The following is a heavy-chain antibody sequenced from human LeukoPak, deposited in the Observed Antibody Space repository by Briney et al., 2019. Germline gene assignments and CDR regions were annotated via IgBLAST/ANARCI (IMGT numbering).Heavy chain of an antibody. V-gene: IGHV3-30*02. CDR3: ARGLPSSTRTYNWFDP. CDR1: GFTFSTYG. D-gene: IGHD2-2*01. CDR2: IHYDGGNE. Sequence: GGSRRLSCAASGFTFSTYGMHWVRQAQGKGLEWVAFIHYDGGNEYNGDSVKGRFTISRDNSKNTLYLQMNSLRPEDTAVYYCARGLPSSTRTYNWFDPWGPGTLVTVSS. J-gene: IGHJ5*02.